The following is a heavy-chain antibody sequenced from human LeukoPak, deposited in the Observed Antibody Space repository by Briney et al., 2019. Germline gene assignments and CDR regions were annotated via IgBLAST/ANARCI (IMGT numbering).Heavy chain of an antibody. V-gene: IGHV3-48*03. CDR2: IGSSGSTR. CDR1: GFTFSSYE. J-gene: IGHJ5*02. Sequence: GGSLRLSCAASGFTFSSYEMNWARQAPGKGLEWVSYIGSSGSTRYYADSVKGRFTISRDNAKSSLYLQMNSLRAEDTAVYYCARDLRTSSGTDWFGPWGQGTLVTVSS. CDR3: ARDLRTSSGTDWFGP. D-gene: IGHD1-1*01.